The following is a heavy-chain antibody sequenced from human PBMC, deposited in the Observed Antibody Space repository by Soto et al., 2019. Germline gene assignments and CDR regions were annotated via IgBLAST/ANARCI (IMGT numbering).Heavy chain of an antibody. CDR1: GYTFANND. CDR3: ARVVSGGQSDY. Sequence: QVQLVQSGAEVKKPGASVKVSCKTSGYTFANNDINWVRQAPGQGLEWMGWMNPNSGNTGYAHQFHGRVTMTRKTPITTAYMELSSLRSDDTAVYFCARVVSGGQSDYWGQGTLVTVSS. D-gene: IGHD2-15*01. V-gene: IGHV1-8*01. J-gene: IGHJ4*02. CDR2: MNPNSGNT.